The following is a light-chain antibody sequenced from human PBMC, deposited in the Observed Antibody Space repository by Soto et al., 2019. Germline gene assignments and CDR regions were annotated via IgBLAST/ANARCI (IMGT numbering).Light chain of an antibody. CDR3: SSYTSSSTFYV. V-gene: IGLV2-14*01. Sequence: LTQPASVSGSPGQSITISCTGTSSDVGGFNYVSWYQQHPGKAPKLMIYEVNNRPSGVSNRFSGSKSGNTASLTISGLQAEDEADYYCSSYTSSSTFYVFGSGTKVTVL. J-gene: IGLJ1*01. CDR2: EVN. CDR1: SSDVGGFNY.